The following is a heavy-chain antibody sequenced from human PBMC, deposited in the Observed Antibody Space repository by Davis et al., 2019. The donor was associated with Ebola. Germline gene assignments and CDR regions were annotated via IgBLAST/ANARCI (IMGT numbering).Heavy chain of an antibody. CDR2: ISYDGSNK. CDR1: VITFSSYA. Sequence: GESLKISCTDSVITFSSYAMHWVRQAPGKGLEWVAVISYDGSNKYYADSVKGRFTISRDNSKNTLYLQMNSLRAEDTAVYYCARETGLSDWGQGTLVTVSS. CDR3: ARETGLSD. V-gene: IGHV3-30*04. J-gene: IGHJ4*02. D-gene: IGHD3-16*02.